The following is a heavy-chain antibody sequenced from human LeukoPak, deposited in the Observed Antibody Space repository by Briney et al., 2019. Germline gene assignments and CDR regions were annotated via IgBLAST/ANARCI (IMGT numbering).Heavy chain of an antibody. CDR3: AKEMAHCSSTSCPPDCFDY. CDR2: ISGSGGST. Sequence: PGGSLKLSCAASGFTFSSYAMSWVRQAPGKGLEWVSAISGSGGSTYYADSVKGRFTISRDNSKNTLYLQMNSLRAEDTAVYYCAKEMAHCSSTSCPPDCFDYWGQGTLVTVSS. CDR1: GFTFSSYA. V-gene: IGHV3-23*01. D-gene: IGHD2-2*01. J-gene: IGHJ4*02.